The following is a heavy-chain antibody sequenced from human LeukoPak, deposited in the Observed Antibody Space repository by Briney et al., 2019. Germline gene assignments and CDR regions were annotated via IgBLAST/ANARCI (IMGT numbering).Heavy chain of an antibody. CDR3: TSGGDCSRTSCYTD. V-gene: IGHV3-15*01. CDR2: IKSKADGGAT. CDR1: GFTFTNAW. J-gene: IGHJ4*02. Sequence: PGGSLRLSCAASGFTFTNAWMSWVRQAPGKGLEWVGRIKSKADGGATDYAALVKGRFTISRDDSKNTLYLQMNSLKTEDIAVYYCTSGGDCSRTSCYTDWGQGTLVTVSS. D-gene: IGHD2-2*02.